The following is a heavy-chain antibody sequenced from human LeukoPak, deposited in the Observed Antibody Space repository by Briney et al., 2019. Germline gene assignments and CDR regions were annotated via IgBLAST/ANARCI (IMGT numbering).Heavy chain of an antibody. J-gene: IGHJ4*02. Sequence: SVKGRFTISRDNSKNTLYLQMNSLRAEDTAVYYCARDLYPLIVGALFDYWGQGTLVTVSS. V-gene: IGHV3-30*01. CDR3: ARDLYPLIVGALFDY. D-gene: IGHD1-26*01.